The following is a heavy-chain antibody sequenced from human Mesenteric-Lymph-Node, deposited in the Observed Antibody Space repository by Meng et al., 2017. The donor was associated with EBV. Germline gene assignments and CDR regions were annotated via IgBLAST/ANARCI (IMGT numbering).Heavy chain of an antibody. CDR3: ARGATSVFDL. J-gene: IGHJ2*01. Sequence: QVQLQQSGPGLVKPSQTPSLTCVISGESVSSSSAAWTWIRQSPSRGLEWLGRTYYRSKWYNDYAVFVKSRITINPDTSKNQFSLQLNSVTPEDTAVYYCARGATSVFDLWGRGTLVTVSS. CDR2: TYYRSKWYN. V-gene: IGHV6-1*01. CDR1: GESVSSSSAA.